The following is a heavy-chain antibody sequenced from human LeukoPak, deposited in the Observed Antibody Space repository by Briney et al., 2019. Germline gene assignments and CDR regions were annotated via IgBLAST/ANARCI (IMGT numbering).Heavy chain of an antibody. CDR1: GGTFSSYA. CDR3: ARGARSSSWYAVFDY. Sequence: ASVKVSCKASGGTFSSYAISWVRQAPGQGLEWMGWTSAYNGNTNYAQKLQGRVTMTTDTSTSTAYMELRSLRSDDTAVYYCARGARSSSWYAVFDYWGQGTLVTVSS. J-gene: IGHJ4*02. D-gene: IGHD6-13*01. CDR2: TSAYNGNT. V-gene: IGHV1-18*01.